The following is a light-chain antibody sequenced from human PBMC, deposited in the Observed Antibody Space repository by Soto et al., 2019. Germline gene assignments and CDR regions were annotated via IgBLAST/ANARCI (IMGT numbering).Light chain of an antibody. CDR3: SSYAGTNAVV. CDR1: SSDVGGYNY. J-gene: IGLJ2*01. V-gene: IGLV2-8*01. Sequence: QSALTQPPSASGSPGQSVTISCTGTSSDVGGYNYVSWYQQHPGKAPKLMISEVSKRPSGVPDRFSGSKSGNTASLTVSGLQAEDKADYYCSSYAGTNAVVFGGGTKLTVL. CDR2: EVS.